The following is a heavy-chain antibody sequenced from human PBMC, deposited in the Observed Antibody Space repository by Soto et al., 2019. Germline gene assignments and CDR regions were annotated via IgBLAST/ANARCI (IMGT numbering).Heavy chain of an antibody. CDR2: ISSSGSTI. CDR1: GFTFSSYE. Sequence: GESLKISCAASGFTFSSYEMNWVRQAPGKGLEWVSYISSSGSTIYYADSVKGRFTISRDNAKNSLYLQMNSLRAEDTAVYYCASHRQQLPPYYYYGMDVWGQGTTVTVSS. J-gene: IGHJ6*02. V-gene: IGHV3-48*03. CDR3: ASHRQQLPPYYYYGMDV. D-gene: IGHD6-13*01.